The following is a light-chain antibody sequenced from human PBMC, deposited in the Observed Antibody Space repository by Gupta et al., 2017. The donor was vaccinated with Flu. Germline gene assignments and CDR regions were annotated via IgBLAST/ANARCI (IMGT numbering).Light chain of an antibody. CDR1: AGPVTSCHS. CDR3: LISCCGSML. J-gene: IGLJ2*01. Sequence: QSVVTQEPSLTVSPGGTVTITCGFSAGPVTSCHSPYWFQQKPGQAPRTLLYDTINKHSWTPDRFSGSLPGGKAALTLSGAQPEDEAEYYCLISCCGSMLFGAGTKLTVL. CDR2: DTI. V-gene: IGLV7-46*01.